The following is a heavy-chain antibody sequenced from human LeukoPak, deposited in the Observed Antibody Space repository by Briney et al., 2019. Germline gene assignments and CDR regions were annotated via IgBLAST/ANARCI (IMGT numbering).Heavy chain of an antibody. D-gene: IGHD6-13*01. J-gene: IGHJ4*02. CDR1: GFTFSSNS. CDR2: ISSSSYI. V-gene: IGHV3-21*01. CDR3: APGASIAAAGTKGHYFDY. Sequence: PGGSLRLSCAASGFTFSSNSMNWVRQAPGKGLEWVSSISSSSYIYYADSVKGRFTISRDNAKNSLYLQMNSLRAEDTAVYYCAPGASIAAAGTKGHYFDYWGQGTLVTVSS.